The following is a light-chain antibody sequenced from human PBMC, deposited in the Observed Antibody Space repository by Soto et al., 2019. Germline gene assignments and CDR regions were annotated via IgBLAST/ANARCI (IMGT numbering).Light chain of an antibody. CDR2: GAS. CDR1: QSVSTSY. CDR3: QQYGNSRGT. J-gene: IGKJ1*01. V-gene: IGKV3-20*01. Sequence: DIVLTQSPGTLSLSPGDRATLSCRASQSVSTSYLAWYQQKPGQAPRLLIYGASSRATGIPDRFSGSGSGTDFTLTISGLEPEDFAVYYCQQYGNSRGTFGQRTKVEIK.